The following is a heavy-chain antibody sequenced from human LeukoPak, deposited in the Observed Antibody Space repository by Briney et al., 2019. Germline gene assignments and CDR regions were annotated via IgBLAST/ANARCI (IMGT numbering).Heavy chain of an antibody. CDR3: ARGAFMITFGGVIVTLDY. CDR2: ISSSGSTI. Sequence: GGSLRLSCAASGFTFSDYYMSWLRQAPGKGLEWVSYISSSGSTIYYADSVKGRFTISRDNAKNSLYLQMNSLRAEDTAVYHCARGAFMITFGGVIVTLDYWGQGTLVTVSS. CDR1: GFTFSDYY. D-gene: IGHD3-16*02. V-gene: IGHV3-11*04. J-gene: IGHJ4*02.